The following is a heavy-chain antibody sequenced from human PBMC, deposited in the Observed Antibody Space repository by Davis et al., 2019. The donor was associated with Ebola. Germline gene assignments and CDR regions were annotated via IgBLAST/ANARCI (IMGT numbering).Heavy chain of an antibody. D-gene: IGHD3-3*01. V-gene: IGHV1-18*01. CDR1: GYTFTSYG. Sequence: ASVTVSCKASGYTFTSYGISWVRQAPGQGLEWMGWISAYNGNTNYAQKLQGRVTMTTDTSTSTAYMELRSLRSDDTAVYYCARDRFLGWLHSSSSDAFDIWGQGTMVTVSS. CDR3: ARDRFLGWLHSSSSDAFDI. J-gene: IGHJ3*02. CDR2: ISAYNGNT.